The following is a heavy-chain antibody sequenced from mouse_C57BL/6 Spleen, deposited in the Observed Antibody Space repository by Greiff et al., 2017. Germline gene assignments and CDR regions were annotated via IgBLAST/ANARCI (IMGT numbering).Heavy chain of an antibody. D-gene: IGHD1-1*01. Sequence: DVQLVESGGDLVKPGGSLKLSCAASGFTFSSYGMSWVRQTPDKRLEWVATISSGGSYTYYPDSVKGRFTISRDNAKNTLYLQMSSLKSEDTAMYYCAITTVPDYYAMDYWGQGTSVTVSS. CDR1: GFTFSSYG. CDR2: ISSGGSYT. V-gene: IGHV5-6*01. J-gene: IGHJ4*01. CDR3: AITTVPDYYAMDY.